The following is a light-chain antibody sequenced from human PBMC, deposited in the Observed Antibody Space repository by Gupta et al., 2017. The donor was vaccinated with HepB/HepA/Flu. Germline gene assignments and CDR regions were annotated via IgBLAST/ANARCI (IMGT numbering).Light chain of an antibody. CDR1: QNINIY. J-gene: IGKJ1*01. CDR3: QQDGDRSRS. V-gene: IGKV1-5*03. CDR2: KAS. Sequence: DIQMTQSPSILSASVGDRVTITCRASQNINIYLAWYQQKPGKAPKLLIYKASNLESGVPSRFRGSGSGTEFTLTISSLQPDDFATYYCQQDGDRSRSFGQGTKVEVK.